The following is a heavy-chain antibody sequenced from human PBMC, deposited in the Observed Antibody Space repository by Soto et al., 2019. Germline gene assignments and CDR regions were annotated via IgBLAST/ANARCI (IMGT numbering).Heavy chain of an antibody. CDR2: ISAYNGDT. CDR3: ARVGCDFCPNDY. V-gene: IGHV1-18*01. Sequence: ASVKVSCKASGYTFISYGISWVRQAPGQGLEWMGWISAYNGDTNCAQKLQGRVTMTTDTSTNTAYMELRSLRSDDTAVYYCARVGCDFCPNDYWGQGTLVTVSS. J-gene: IGHJ4*02. D-gene: IGHD3-3*01. CDR1: GYTFISYG.